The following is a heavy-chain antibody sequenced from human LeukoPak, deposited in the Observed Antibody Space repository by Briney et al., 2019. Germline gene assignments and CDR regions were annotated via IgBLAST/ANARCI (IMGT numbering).Heavy chain of an antibody. V-gene: IGHV3-48*03. Sequence: GSLRLSCAASGFTFSSYEMNWVRPAPGKGLEWVSYISSSGSTIYYADSVKGRFTISRDNAKNSLYLQMNSLRAGDTAVYYCAELGITMIGGVWGKGTTVTISS. D-gene: IGHD3-10*02. CDR1: GFTFSSYE. J-gene: IGHJ6*04. CDR3: AELGITMIGGV. CDR2: ISSSGSTI.